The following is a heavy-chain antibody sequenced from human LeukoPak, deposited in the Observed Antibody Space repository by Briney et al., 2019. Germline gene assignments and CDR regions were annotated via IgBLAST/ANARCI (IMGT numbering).Heavy chain of an antibody. Sequence: GGSLRLSCAASGFTFNSYAMSWVRQAPGKGLEWVSAISGSGASTYYADAVKGRFTISRDNSKNTLYLQMNSLRAEDTAVYYCARDDFYDSSGYYSNFDYWGQGTLVTVSS. D-gene: IGHD3-22*01. V-gene: IGHV3-23*01. CDR1: GFTFNSYA. J-gene: IGHJ4*02. CDR3: ARDDFYDSSGYYSNFDY. CDR2: ISGSGAST.